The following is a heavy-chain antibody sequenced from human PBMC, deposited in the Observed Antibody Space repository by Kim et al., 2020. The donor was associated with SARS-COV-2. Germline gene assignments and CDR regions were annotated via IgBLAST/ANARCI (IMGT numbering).Heavy chain of an antibody. V-gene: IGHV4-59*01. CDR3: ARDSRVGATTSVYYFDY. Sequence: SETLSLTCTVSGGSISSYYWSWIRQPPGKGLEWIGYIYYSGSTNYNPSLKSRVTISVDTSKNQFSLKLSSVTAADTAVYYCARDSRVGATTSVYYFDYWGQGTLVTVSS. D-gene: IGHD1-26*01. CDR2: IYYSGST. J-gene: IGHJ4*02. CDR1: GGSISSYY.